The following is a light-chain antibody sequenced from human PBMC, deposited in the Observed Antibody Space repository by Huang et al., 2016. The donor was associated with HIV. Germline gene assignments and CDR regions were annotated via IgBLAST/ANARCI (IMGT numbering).Light chain of an antibody. CDR1: HSVDSD. V-gene: IGKV3-15*01. CDR2: DAS. J-gene: IGKJ4*01. CDR3: QQYNDWPPLT. Sequence: EIEMTQSPATLSVSPGERATLSCRASHSVDSDLAWYQQKPGQAPRLLIYDASTRATGISAKVNGTGSGTEFSLSSTNLQSEDFAVYYCQQYNDWPPLTFGGGTKVEI.